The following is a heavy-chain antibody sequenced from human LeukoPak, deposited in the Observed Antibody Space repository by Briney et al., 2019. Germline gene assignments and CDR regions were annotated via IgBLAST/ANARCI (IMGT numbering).Heavy chain of an antibody. CDR2: IYYSGST. CDR1: GGSITSYY. CDR3: ARETRLHSGSYSNDAFDI. D-gene: IGHD1-26*01. J-gene: IGHJ3*02. V-gene: IGHV4-59*01. Sequence: SETLSLTCTVSGGSITSYYWSWIRQPPGKGLEWIGSIYYSGSTNYSPSLKSRVTISIDTSKNQFSLRLSSVTAADTAVYYCARETRLHSGSYSNDAFDIWGQGTMVTVSS.